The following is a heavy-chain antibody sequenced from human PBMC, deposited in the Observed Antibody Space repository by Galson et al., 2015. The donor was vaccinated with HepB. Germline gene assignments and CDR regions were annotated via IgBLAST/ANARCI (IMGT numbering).Heavy chain of an antibody. Sequence: SVKVSCKASGYTFTGYHIHWVRQAPGQGLEWMGRINPNSGGTNYAQKFQGRVTMTRNTSISTAYMELSSLRSEDTAVYYCARGLTGYCSGGSCKLLRYHYYMDVWGKGTTVTVSS. CDR2: INPNSGGT. J-gene: IGHJ6*03. CDR3: ARGLTGYCSGGSCKLLRYHYYMDV. D-gene: IGHD2-15*01. CDR1: GYTFTGYH. V-gene: IGHV1-2*06.